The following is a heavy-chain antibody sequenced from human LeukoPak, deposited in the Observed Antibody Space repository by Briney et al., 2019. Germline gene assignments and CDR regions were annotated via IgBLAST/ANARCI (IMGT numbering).Heavy chain of an antibody. CDR1: GFTFRSSW. CDR3: APLGVTTWLDY. V-gene: IGHV3-74*01. CDR2: ISPDGDFK. D-gene: IGHD4-17*01. Sequence: GGSLRLSCAASGFTFRSSWMHWVRQVPGKGLVWVSHISPDGDFKDYADSVKGRFTISRDNSKNTLYLQMNSLRAEDTAVYYCAPLGVTTWLDYWGQGTLVTVSS. J-gene: IGHJ4*02.